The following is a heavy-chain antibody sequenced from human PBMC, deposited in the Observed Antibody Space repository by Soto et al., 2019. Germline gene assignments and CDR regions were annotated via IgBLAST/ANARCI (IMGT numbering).Heavy chain of an antibody. D-gene: IGHD2-15*01. V-gene: IGHV3-20*04. CDR3: ARGPQDIVVVVAAHFDY. J-gene: IGHJ4*02. CDR1: GFTFDDYG. CDR2: INWNGGST. Sequence: PGGSLRLSCAASGFTFDDYGMSWVRQAPGKGLEWVSGINWNGGSTGYADSVKGRFTISRDNAKNSLYLQMDSLRAEDTALYYCARGPQDIVVVVAAHFDYWGQGTLVTVSS.